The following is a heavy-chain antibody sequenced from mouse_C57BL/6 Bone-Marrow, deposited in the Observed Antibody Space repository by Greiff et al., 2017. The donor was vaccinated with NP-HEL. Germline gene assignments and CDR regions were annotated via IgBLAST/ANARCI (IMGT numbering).Heavy chain of an antibody. CDR2: IYTRSGNT. D-gene: IGHD4-1*01. CDR3: GSGESLTGTGY. Sequence: VQLQQSGAELARPGASVKLSCKASGYTFTSYGISWVKQRTGQGLEWIGEIYTRSGNTYYNEKFKGKATLTADKSASTAYMELRSLTSEDSAVYFCGSGESLTGTGYWGQGTTLTVSS. V-gene: IGHV1-81*01. CDR1: GYTFTSYG. J-gene: IGHJ2*01.